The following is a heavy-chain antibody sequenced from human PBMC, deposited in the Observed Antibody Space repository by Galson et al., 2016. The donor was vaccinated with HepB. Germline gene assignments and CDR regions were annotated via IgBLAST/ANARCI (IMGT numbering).Heavy chain of an antibody. CDR3: ARDVQFRFDD. J-gene: IGHJ4*02. V-gene: IGHV1-18*04. CDR1: GYSFTTSY. Sequence: SVKVSCKASGYSFTTSYMHWVRQAPGQGLEWLGWISANSGNTIYAQKFQDRVTMTRDTSASTVYMDLRSLRSDDTAVYYCARDVQFRFDDWGQGTLVSVSS. CDR2: ISANSGNT. D-gene: IGHD4-11*01.